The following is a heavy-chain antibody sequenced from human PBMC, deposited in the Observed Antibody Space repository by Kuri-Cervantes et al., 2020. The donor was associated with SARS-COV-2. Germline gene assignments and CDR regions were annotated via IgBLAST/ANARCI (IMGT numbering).Heavy chain of an antibody. CDR2: FDPEDGET. CDR1: GYTLTELS. J-gene: IGHJ3*02. V-gene: IGHV1-24*01. Sequence: ASVKVSCKVSGYTLTELSMHWVRQAPGKGREWMGGFDPEDGETIYAQKFQGRVTMTEDTSTDTAYMELSRLRSDDTAVYYCARGQDIVVVVAATPGRGAFDIWGQGTMVTVSS. CDR3: ARGQDIVVVVAATPGRGAFDI. D-gene: IGHD2-15*01.